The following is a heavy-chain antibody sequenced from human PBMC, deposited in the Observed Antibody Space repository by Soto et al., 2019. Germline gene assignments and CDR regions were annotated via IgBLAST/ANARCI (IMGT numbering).Heavy chain of an antibody. D-gene: IGHD4-17*01. J-gene: IGHJ5*02. CDR1: GGSISSSSYY. CDR3: ARLFYGDFSYWFDP. V-gene: IGHV4-39*01. Sequence: NPSETLSLTCTVSGGSISSSSYYWGWIRQPPGKGLEWIGSIYYSGSTYYNPSLKSRVTISVDTSKNQFSLKLSSVTAADTAVYYCARLFYGDFSYWFDPWGQGTLVTVSS. CDR2: IYYSGST.